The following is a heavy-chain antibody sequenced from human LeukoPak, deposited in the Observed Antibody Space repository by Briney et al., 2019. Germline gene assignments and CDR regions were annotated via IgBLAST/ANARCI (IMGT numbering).Heavy chain of an antibody. J-gene: IGHJ6*03. D-gene: IGHD6-6*01. V-gene: IGHV3-7*01. CDR2: IKQDGSEK. CDR1: GFTFSSYW. CDR3: ARGLEQLAQSYYYYMDV. Sequence: PGGSLRLSCAASGFTFSSYWMSWVRQAPGKGLEWVANIKQDGSEKYYVDSVKGRFTISRDNAKNSLYLQMNSLRAEDTAVYYCARGLEQLAQSYYYYMDVWGKGTTVSVFS.